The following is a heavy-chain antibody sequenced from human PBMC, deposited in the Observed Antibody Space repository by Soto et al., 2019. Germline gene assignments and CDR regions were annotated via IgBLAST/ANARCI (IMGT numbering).Heavy chain of an antibody. D-gene: IGHD3-22*01. CDR3: ARHARYDVRFDY. V-gene: IGHV4-59*08. J-gene: IGHJ4*02. CDR2: IYYSGST. Sequence: SETLSLTCTVSGGSISSYYWSWIRQPPGKGLEWIGYIYYSGSTNYNPSLKSRVTISVDTSKNQFSLKLSSVTAADTAVYYCARHARYDVRFDYWGQGTLVTVSS. CDR1: GGSISSYY.